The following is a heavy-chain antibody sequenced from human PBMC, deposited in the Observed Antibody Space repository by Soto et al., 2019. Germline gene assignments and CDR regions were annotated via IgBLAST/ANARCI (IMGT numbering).Heavy chain of an antibody. Sequence: SLRLSCAASGLTVSSNYMSWVRQAPGKGLEWASIIYSGGSTYYADSVKGRFTISRDNPKNTLYLQMNSLRAEDTAVYYCANFRDPPYWGQGTLVTVSS. CDR1: GLTVSSNY. CDR3: ANFRDPPY. V-gene: IGHV3-66*01. J-gene: IGHJ4*02. CDR2: IYSGGST.